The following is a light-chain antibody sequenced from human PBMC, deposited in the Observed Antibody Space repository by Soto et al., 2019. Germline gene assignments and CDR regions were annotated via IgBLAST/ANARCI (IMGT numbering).Light chain of an antibody. J-gene: IGLJ2*01. V-gene: IGLV1-40*01. CDR3: QSYDSSLSVV. Sequence: QPVLTQPPSVSGAPGQRVTISCTGSSSNIGAGYDVHWYQQLPGTAPKLLIYGNSNRPSGVPDRFSGSKSGTSASLAITGLQAEDEADYYCQSYDSSLSVVSGGGTKLTVL. CDR1: SSNIGAGYD. CDR2: GNS.